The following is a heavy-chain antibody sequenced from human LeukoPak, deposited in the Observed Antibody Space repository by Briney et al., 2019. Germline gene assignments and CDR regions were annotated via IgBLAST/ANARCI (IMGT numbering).Heavy chain of an antibody. J-gene: IGHJ5*02. Sequence: SETLSLTCTVSGGSISSYYWSWIRQPPGKGLEWIGYIYYSGSTNCNPSLKSRVTISVDTSKNQFSLKLSSVTAADTAVYYCARHATNYYGSGSYYPNWFDPWGQGTLVTVSS. V-gene: IGHV4-59*08. D-gene: IGHD3-10*01. CDR3: ARHATNYYGSGSYYPNWFDP. CDR2: IYYSGST. CDR1: GGSISSYY.